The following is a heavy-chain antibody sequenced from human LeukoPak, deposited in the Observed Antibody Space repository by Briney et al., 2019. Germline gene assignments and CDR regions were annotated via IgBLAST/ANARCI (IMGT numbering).Heavy chain of an antibody. CDR2: TSGSGENS. V-gene: IGHV3-23*01. D-gene: IGHD6-13*01. Sequence: GGSLRLSCAASGFTFSSYAMSWVRQAPGKGLEWVSVTSGSGENSYYADSVKGRFTISRDNFKNTLYLQMNSLRAEDTAVYYCANGAAAGTPTIGDYWGQGTLVTVSS. J-gene: IGHJ4*02. CDR3: ANGAAAGTPTIGDY. CDR1: GFTFSSYA.